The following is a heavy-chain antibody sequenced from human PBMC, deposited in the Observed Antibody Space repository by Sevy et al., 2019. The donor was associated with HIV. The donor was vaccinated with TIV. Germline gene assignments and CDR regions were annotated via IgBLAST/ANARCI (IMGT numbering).Heavy chain of an antibody. Sequence: GGSLRLSCKPSGFTVVSYAMNWVRQAPGKGLEWVSTIYGSGSTTYHADSLRGRFSISRDDSKNTLYLQMNSLKTEDTVVYYCAGGRFDSSGSFDAFNIWGQGTMVTVSS. CDR1: GFTVVSYA. D-gene: IGHD3-22*01. CDR2: IYGSGSTT. J-gene: IGHJ3*02. V-gene: IGHV3-23*01. CDR3: AGGRFDSSGSFDAFNI.